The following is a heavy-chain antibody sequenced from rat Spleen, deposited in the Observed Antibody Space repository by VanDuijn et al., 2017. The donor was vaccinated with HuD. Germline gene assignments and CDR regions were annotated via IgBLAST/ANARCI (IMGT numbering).Heavy chain of an antibody. CDR3: AKVHNNYYNWFAY. CDR1: GFTYSNYV. D-gene: IGHD1-10*01. CDR2: ISTGGGNT. J-gene: IGHJ3*01. Sequence: EVQLVESGGGLVQPGRSLKLSCAASGFTYSNYVMAWVRQAPTKSLEWVASISTGGGNTYYRDSVKGRFTISRDNAKNTLYLQMDSLRSEDTATYYCAKVHNNYYNWFAYWGQGTLVTVSS. V-gene: IGHV5S13*01.